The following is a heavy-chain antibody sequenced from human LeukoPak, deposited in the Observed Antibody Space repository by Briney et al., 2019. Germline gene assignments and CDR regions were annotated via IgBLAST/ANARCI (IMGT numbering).Heavy chain of an antibody. J-gene: IGHJ4*02. V-gene: IGHV3-53*01. CDR3: ARRAGAYSHPYDY. CDR1: GFTVSSNY. D-gene: IGHD4/OR15-4a*01. Sequence: GGSLRLSCATSGFTVSSNYMTWVRQAPGKGLEWVSFIYSDNTHYSDSVKGRFTISRDNSKNTLYLQMNSLRAEDTAVYYCARRAGAYSHPYDYWGQGTLVTVSS. CDR2: IYSDNT.